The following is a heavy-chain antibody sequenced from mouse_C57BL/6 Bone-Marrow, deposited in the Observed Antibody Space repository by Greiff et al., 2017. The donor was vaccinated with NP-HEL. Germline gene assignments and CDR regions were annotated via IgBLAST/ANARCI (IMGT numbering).Heavy chain of an antibody. CDR2: LNPSTVGT. CDR1: GYTFTSYW. J-gene: IGHJ4*01. CDR3: ARSRGRPLYAMDY. D-gene: IGHD6-1*01. Sequence: QVQLQQPGTELVKPGASVKLSCKASGYTFTSYWMHWVTQRPGHGLEWIVNLNPSTVGTNYNEQFKSKAPLAGDKSSSTAYMQRSSRTSEDSAVYYCARSRGRPLYAMDYWGQGTSVTVSS. V-gene: IGHV1-53*01.